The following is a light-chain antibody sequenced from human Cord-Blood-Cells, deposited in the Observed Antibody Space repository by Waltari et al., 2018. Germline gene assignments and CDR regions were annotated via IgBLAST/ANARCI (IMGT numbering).Light chain of an antibody. Sequence: DIQRNQHPSTLSASVGDRVTITCRASQSISSWLAWYQQKPGKAPKLLIYKASSVESGVPSRFSGSGSGTEFTLTISSLQPDDFATYYCQQYNSYPLTFGGGTKVEIK. J-gene: IGKJ4*01. V-gene: IGKV1-5*03. CDR3: QQYNSYPLT. CDR2: KAS. CDR1: QSISSW.